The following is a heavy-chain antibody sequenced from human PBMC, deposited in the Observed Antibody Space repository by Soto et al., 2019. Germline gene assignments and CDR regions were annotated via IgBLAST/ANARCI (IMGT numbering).Heavy chain of an antibody. CDR3: ARLVLWLELLDY. CDR2: IYYSGST. V-gene: IGHV4-39*01. J-gene: IGHJ4*02. D-gene: IGHD1-7*01. CDR1: GGSISSSSYY. Sequence: QLQLQESGPGLVKPSETLSLTCTVSGGSISSSSYYWGWIRQPPGKGLEWIGSIYYSGSTYYNPSLKSRVTIAVDTSKNHFSLKLSSVTASDTDVYYCARLVLWLELLDYWGQGTLVPVSS.